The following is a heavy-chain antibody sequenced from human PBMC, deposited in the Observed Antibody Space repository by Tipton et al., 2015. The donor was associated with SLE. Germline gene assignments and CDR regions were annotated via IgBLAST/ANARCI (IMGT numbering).Heavy chain of an antibody. V-gene: IGHV4-30-4*01. CDR2: IYYSGST. CDR3: ARGSRTGYYNPYYFDY. J-gene: IGHJ4*02. D-gene: IGHD3/OR15-3a*01. Sequence: TLSLTCTVSGGSISSGDYYWSWIRQPPGKGLEWIGYIYYSGSTYYNPSLKSRVTISVGTSKNQFSLKLSSVTAADTAVYYCARGSRTGYYNPYYFDYWGQGTLVTVSS. CDR1: GGSISSGDYY.